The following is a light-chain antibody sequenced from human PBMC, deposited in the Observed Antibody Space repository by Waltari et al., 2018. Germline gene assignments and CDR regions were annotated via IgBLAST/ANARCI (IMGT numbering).Light chain of an antibody. J-gene: IGKJ1*01. CDR3: QQRSNRPPWS. Sequence: DIVLTQSPATLSLSPGEGATLSCRASESVRSSLARYQQKPGQPPSLLLYDASNRAPGLPARFRGSGSGTDFTLTISSLEPEDFAVYYCQQRSNRPPWSFGQGTKVEIK. CDR2: DAS. CDR1: ESVRSS. V-gene: IGKV3-11*01.